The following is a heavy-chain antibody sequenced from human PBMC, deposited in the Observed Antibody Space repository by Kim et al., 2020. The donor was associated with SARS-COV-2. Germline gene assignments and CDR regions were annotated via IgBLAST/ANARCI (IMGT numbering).Heavy chain of an antibody. V-gene: IGHV4-59*01. J-gene: IGHJ6*02. CDR2: VYSSGST. Sequence: SETLSLTCNVSGDSISGYYWSWIRQPPGQGLEWIGYVYSSGSTNYNPYLKSRLTMSVDTSKNQFSLKLSSVTAADTAVYYCARDRGSGWYNSVDVWGQGT. CDR1: GDSISGYY. D-gene: IGHD6-19*01. CDR3: ARDRGSGWYNSVDV.